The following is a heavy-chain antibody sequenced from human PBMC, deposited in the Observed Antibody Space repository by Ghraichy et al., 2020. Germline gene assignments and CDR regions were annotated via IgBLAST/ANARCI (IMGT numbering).Heavy chain of an antibody. D-gene: IGHD3-10*01. CDR3: ARRVNY. J-gene: IGHJ4*02. V-gene: IGHV4-34*01. CDR2: INHSGST. Sequence: SQTLSLTCAVYGGSFSGYYWSWIRQPRGKGLEWIGEINHSGSTNYNPSLKSRVTISVDTSKNQFSLKLSSVTAADTAVYYCARRVNYWGQGTLVTVSS. CDR1: GGSFSGYY.